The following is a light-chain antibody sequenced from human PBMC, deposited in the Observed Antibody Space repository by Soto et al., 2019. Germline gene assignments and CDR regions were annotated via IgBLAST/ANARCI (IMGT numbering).Light chain of an antibody. V-gene: IGKV1-5*01. J-gene: IGKJ1*01. CDR2: DAS. CDR1: QSISKW. Sequence: DIQMTQSPSTLSASVGDRVTITCRASQSISKWLAWYQQRPGKAPKILIFDASILESGVPSRFSGSGSGTEFTLTISSLQPDDFATYYCQQYNNSLPWTFGQGTKVEVK. CDR3: QQYNNSLPWT.